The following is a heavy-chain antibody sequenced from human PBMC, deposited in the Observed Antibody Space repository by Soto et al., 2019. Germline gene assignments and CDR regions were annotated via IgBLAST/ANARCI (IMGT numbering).Heavy chain of an antibody. V-gene: IGHV1-3*01. J-gene: IGHJ4*02. Sequence: ASVKVSCKASGYTFTSYAMHWVRQAPGQRLEWMGWINAGNGNTKYSQKFQGRVTITRDTSASTAYMELSSLRSEDTAVYYCARGWVMAQTMFYWGREPLVPVSS. CDR1: GYTFTSYA. D-gene: IGHD3-16*01. CDR3: ARGWVMAQTMFY. CDR2: INAGNGNT.